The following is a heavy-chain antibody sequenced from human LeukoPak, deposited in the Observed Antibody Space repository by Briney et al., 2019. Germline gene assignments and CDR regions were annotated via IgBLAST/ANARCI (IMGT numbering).Heavy chain of an antibody. CDR1: GFTFDDYA. Sequence: SLRLSCAASGFTFDDYAMHWVRQAPGKGLEWVSGISWNSGSIGYADSVKGRFTISRDNAKNSLYLQMNSLRAEDTALYYCAKDIREYSSSSEAFDIWGQGTMVTVSS. CDR3: AKDIREYSSSSEAFDI. V-gene: IGHV3-9*01. D-gene: IGHD6-6*01. CDR2: ISWNSGSI. J-gene: IGHJ3*02.